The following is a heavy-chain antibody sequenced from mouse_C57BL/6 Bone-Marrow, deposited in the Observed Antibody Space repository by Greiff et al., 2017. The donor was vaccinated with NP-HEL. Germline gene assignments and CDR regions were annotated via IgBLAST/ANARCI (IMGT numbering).Heavy chain of an antibody. Sequence: VQLQQSGPELVKPGASVKMSCKASGYTFTDYYMHWVKQSHGKSLEWIGYIYPNNGGNGNNKKFKGKATLTVDKSSSTAYMELRSLTSEDSAVYYCARKEASSKVYFDYWGQGTTLTVSS. CDR1: GYTFTDYY. CDR2: IYPNNGGN. V-gene: IGHV1-34*01. CDR3: ARKEASSKVYFDY. J-gene: IGHJ2*01.